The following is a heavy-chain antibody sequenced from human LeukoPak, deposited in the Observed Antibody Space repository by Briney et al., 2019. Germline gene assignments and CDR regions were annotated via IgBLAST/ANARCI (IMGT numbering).Heavy chain of an antibody. Sequence: ASVKVSCKASGYTFTSYYMHWVRQAPGQGLEWMGIINPSGGNTGYAQKFQGRVTITRNASISTAYMELSSLRSEDTAVYYCARVRGNRGWFDPWGQGTLVTVSS. CDR1: GYTFTSYY. CDR3: ARVRGNRGWFDP. V-gene: IGHV1-46*01. D-gene: IGHD3-16*01. CDR2: INPSGGNT. J-gene: IGHJ5*02.